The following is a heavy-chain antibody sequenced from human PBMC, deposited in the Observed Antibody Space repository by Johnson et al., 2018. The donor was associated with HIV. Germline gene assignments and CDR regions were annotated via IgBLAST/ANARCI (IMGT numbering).Heavy chain of an antibody. J-gene: IGHJ3*01. CDR1: GFTFSNAW. CDR2: IKIKTDGGTT. Sequence: VQLVESGGGLVKPGGSLRLSCAASGFTFSNAWMSWVRQAPGKGLEWVGRIKIKTDGGTTDYAAPVKGRFIISRDDSKNTLYLQMNSLRVDDTALYYCASTRGGVFDVWGHGTTVTVSS. CDR3: ASTRGGVFDV. V-gene: IGHV3-15*01. D-gene: IGHD2-8*01.